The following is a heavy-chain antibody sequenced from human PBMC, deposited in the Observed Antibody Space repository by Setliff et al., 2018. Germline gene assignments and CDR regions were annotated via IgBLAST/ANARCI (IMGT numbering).Heavy chain of an antibody. D-gene: IGHD2-2*01. CDR2: IYPGDSDT. J-gene: IGHJ3*01. Sequence: GESLKISCTGSGYSFITYWIGWVRQMPGKGLEWMGVIYPGDSDTSYSPPFQGQVTISADKSINTAYLQWSSLKASDTAIYYCTRHEDRNKCTSSSCYRENDAFDVWGQGAMVTVSS. CDR1: GYSFITYW. V-gene: IGHV5-51*01. CDR3: TRHEDRNKCTSSSCYRENDAFDV.